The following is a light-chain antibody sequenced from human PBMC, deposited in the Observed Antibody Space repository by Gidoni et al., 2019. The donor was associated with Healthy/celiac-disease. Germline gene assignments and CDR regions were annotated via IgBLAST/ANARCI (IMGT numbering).Light chain of an antibody. CDR2: GAS. J-gene: IGKJ5*01. CDR1: QSVSSSY. CDR3: QQYGSSLPGT. V-gene: IGKV3-20*01. Sequence: EIVLTQSPGTLSLSPGERATLSCRASQSVSSSYLAWYQQKPGQAPRLLIYGASSRATGIPDRFSGSGSGTDFTLTISRLEPEDFAVYYCQQYGSSLPGTFXQXTRLXIK.